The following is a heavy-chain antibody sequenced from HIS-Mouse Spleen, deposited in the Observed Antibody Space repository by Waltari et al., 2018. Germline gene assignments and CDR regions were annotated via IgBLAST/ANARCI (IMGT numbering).Heavy chain of an antibody. Sequence: EVQLLESGGGWVQPGGSMSLSCAASGFNFSSYALSWVRQAPGKGLEWVSAISGSGGSTYYADSVKGRFTISRDNSKNTLYLQMNSLRAEDTAVYYCAKDSPYSSGWYETLGDAFDIWGQGTMVTVSS. CDR2: ISGSGGST. D-gene: IGHD6-19*01. V-gene: IGHV3-23*01. CDR1: GFNFSSYA. J-gene: IGHJ3*02. CDR3: AKDSPYSSGWYETLGDAFDI.